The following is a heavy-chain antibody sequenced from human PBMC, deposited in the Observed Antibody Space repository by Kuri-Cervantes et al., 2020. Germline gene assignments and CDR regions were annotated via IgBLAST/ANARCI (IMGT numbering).Heavy chain of an antibody. CDR3: AREIYYDSSGYYGTFDH. CDR2: ISSSGSTI. J-gene: IGHJ4*02. Sequence: GGSLRLSCAASGFTFSDYYMSWIRQAPGKGLEWVSYISSSGSTIYYADSLKGRFTISRDNSKNTLYLQMNSLRDEDTAVYYCAREIYYDSSGYYGTFDHWGQGTLVTVSS. CDR1: GFTFSDYY. V-gene: IGHV3-11*04. D-gene: IGHD3-22*01.